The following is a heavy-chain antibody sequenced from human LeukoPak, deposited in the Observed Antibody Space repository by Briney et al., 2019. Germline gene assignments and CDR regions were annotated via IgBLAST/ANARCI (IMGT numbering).Heavy chain of an antibody. CDR1: GFTFSSYE. D-gene: IGHD6-19*01. CDR2: ISSSGSTI. CDR3: ARASRAVAGPYYFDY. J-gene: IGHJ4*02. V-gene: IGHV3-48*03. Sequence: GGSLRLSCAASGFTFSSYEMNWVRQAPGKGLEWVSYISSSGSTIYYADSVKGRFTISRDNAKDSLYLRMNSLRAEDTAVYYCARASRAVAGPYYFDYWGQGTLVTVSS.